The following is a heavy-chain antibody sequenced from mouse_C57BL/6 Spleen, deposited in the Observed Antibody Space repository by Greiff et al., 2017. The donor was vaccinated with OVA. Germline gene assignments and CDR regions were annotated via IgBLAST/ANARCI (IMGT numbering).Heavy chain of an antibody. V-gene: IGHV14-4*01. D-gene: IGHD1-1*01. CDR2: IDPENGDT. Sequence: EVQLQESGAELVRPGASVKLSCTASGFNIKDDYMNWVKQRPEQGLEWIGWIDPENGDTEYASKFQGKATLTADTSSNTAYLQLSSLTSDDAADYYCTTGGNYGSRGDSYCDVWGTGTTVTVSS. CDR1: GFNIKDDY. J-gene: IGHJ1*03. CDR3: TTGGNYGSRGDSYCDV.